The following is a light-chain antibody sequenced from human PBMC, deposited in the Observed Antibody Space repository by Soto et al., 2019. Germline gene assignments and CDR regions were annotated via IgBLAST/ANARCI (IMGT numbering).Light chain of an antibody. V-gene: IGKV1-39*01. Sequence: DIPMTQSPSSLSASVGDRVTITCRASQISSYLNWYQQKPGTAPKLLIYATSTLQSGVPSRFTGSGSGTEFTLTISNLQPEDFATYYCQQTYSTPLTFGGGTTVEI. CDR3: QQTYSTPLT. CDR2: ATS. CDR1: QISSY. J-gene: IGKJ4*01.